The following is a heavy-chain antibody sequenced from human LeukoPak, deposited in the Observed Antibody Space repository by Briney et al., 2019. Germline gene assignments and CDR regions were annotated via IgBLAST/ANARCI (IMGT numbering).Heavy chain of an antibody. Sequence: ASVKVSCKASGYTFTSYDINWVRQATGQGLEWMGWMNPNSGNAGYAQKFQGRVTMTRNTSISTAYMELSSLRSEDTAVYYCARDCDSSGYYPSNWFDPWGQGTLVTVSS. J-gene: IGHJ5*02. CDR2: MNPNSGNA. CDR3: ARDCDSSGYYPSNWFDP. V-gene: IGHV1-8*01. CDR1: GYTFTSYD. D-gene: IGHD3-22*01.